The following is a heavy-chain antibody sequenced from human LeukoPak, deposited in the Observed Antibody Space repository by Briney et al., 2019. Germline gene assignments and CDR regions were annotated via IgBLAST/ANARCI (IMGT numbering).Heavy chain of an antibody. Sequence: PGRCLRLSCAASGFTFNNYGMHWVRPAPGKGLGWLAFVWFDESNTFYAASVKGRFTIFRDNSKNTLYLQRNSLRAEDTAVYYCARDCVYCTRATCSSHLPEPPSLDYWGQGTLVTVSS. J-gene: IGHJ4*02. CDR1: GFTFNNYG. CDR3: ARDCVYCTRATCSSHLPEPPSLDY. CDR2: VWFDESNT. D-gene: IGHD2-2*01. V-gene: IGHV3-33*01.